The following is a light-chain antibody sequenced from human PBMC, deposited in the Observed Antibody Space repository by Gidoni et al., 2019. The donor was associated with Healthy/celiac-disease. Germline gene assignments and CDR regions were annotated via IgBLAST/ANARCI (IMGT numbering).Light chain of an antibody. CDR3: QQYYSTPYT. V-gene: IGKV4-1*01. CDR2: WAS. Sequence: DIEMTQSPDSLAASLGERATINCKSRQSVLYSSNNKNYLAWYQQKPGQPPKLLIYWASTRESGVPDRFSGSGSGTDFTLTISSLQAEDVAVYYCQQYYSTPYTFGQGTKLEIK. J-gene: IGKJ2*01. CDR1: QSVLYSSNNKNY.